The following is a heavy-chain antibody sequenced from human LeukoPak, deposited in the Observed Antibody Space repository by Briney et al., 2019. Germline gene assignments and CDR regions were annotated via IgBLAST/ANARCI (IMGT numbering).Heavy chain of an antibody. D-gene: IGHD6-6*01. CDR3: ARAIEYSSSPLFDY. CDR1: GYTFTSYD. J-gene: IGHJ4*02. Sequence: ASVKVSCKASGYTFTSYDINWVRQATGQGLEWMGWINPNSGGTNYAQKFQGRVTMTRDTSISTAYMELSRLRSDDTAVYYCARAIEYSSSPLFDYWGRGTLVTVSS. V-gene: IGHV1-2*02. CDR2: INPNSGGT.